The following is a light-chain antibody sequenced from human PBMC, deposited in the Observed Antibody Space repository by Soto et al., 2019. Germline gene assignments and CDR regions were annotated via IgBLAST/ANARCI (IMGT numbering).Light chain of an antibody. Sequence: ELVSTPSAFTLSLSTVERATLSCRASQTFSNSFLSWFQQIPGQAPRLLIYDASTRAPGIPDRFSGSGSGTDFTLTIRGLEPEDFAVYCCQQYGSSTTFGQGTKV. V-gene: IGKV3-20*01. CDR2: DAS. CDR1: QTFSNSF. J-gene: IGKJ1*01. CDR3: QQYGSSTT.